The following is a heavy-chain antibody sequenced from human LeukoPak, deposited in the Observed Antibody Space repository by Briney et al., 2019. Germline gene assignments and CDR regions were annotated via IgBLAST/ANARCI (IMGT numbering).Heavy chain of an antibody. CDR3: AREFRSVVFDY. Sequence: QPGGSLRLSCAASGFTFSSYAMHWVRQAPGKGLEWVAVIWYDGSNKYYADSVKGRFTISRDNSKNTLYLQMNSLRAEDTAVYYCAREFRSVVFDYWGQGTLVTVSS. J-gene: IGHJ4*02. CDR2: IWYDGSNK. D-gene: IGHD2-21*01. V-gene: IGHV3-33*08. CDR1: GFTFSSYA.